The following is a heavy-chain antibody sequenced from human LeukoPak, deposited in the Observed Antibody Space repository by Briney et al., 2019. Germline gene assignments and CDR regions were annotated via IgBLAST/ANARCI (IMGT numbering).Heavy chain of an antibody. D-gene: IGHD6-19*01. CDR2: IASRSDGGTR. J-gene: IGHJ4*02. CDR1: GFNFSSYS. CDR3: TTLYSSGWYPDY. Sequence: QPGGSLRLSCAASGFNFSSYSMSWVRQAPGKGLEWVDRIASRSDGGTRDYAAPLKGRFTISRDDSKKALYLQMNSLKTEDTAVYYCTTLYSSGWYPDYWGQGTLVTVSS. V-gene: IGHV3-15*04.